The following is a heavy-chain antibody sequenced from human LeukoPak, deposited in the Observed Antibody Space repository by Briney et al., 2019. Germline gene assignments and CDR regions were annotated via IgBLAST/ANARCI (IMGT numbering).Heavy chain of an antibody. CDR2: VFHTGIT. CDR1: GGSLTGNNDY. J-gene: IGHJ4*02. D-gene: IGHD3-9*01. CDR3: ARHGILTDHSVRF. V-gene: IGHV4-39*01. Sequence: SETLSLTCTVSGGSLTGNNDYWGWIRQTPGKELEWIGTVFHTGITHYNPSLKSRISMAVDTSKNQFSLNLNSVTAADTALYYCARHGILTDHSVRFWGQGILVTVSA.